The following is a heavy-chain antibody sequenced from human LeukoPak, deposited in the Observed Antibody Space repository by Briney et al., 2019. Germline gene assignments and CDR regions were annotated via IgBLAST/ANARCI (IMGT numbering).Heavy chain of an antibody. J-gene: IGHJ4*02. CDR2: IYHSGST. Sequence: PSETLSLTCTVSGGSISTYYWSWIRQPPGKGLEWIGYIYHSGSTNYNPSLKSRVTISVDTSKSQISLKLSSVTAADTAVYYCVATPLKEIWFGEIPLWGQGTLVTVSS. V-gene: IGHV4-59*01. D-gene: IGHD3-10*01. CDR3: VATPLKEIWFGEIPL. CDR1: GGSISTYY.